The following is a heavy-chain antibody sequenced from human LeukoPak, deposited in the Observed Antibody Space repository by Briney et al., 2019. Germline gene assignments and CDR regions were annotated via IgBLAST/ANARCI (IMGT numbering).Heavy chain of an antibody. D-gene: IGHD1-26*01. Sequence: PSETLSLTCTVSGGSISSYYWSWIRQPPGKGLEWIGYIYYSGSTNYNPSLKSRVTISVDTSRNQFSLKLSSVTAADTAVYYCARDGYSGSSLFDYWGQGALVTVSS. CDR1: GGSISSYY. V-gene: IGHV4-59*01. J-gene: IGHJ4*02. CDR3: ARDGYSGSSLFDY. CDR2: IYYSGST.